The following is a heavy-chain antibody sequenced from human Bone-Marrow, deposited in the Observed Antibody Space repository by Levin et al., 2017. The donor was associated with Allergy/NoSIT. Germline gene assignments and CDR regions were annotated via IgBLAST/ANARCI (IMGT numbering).Heavy chain of an antibody. D-gene: IGHD3-16*02. CDR1: GDSITSSNSN. CDR2: MYFSGDS. V-gene: IGHV4-39*07. Sequence: SETLSLTCTVSGDSITSSNSNWGWIRQSPEKGLEWIGTMYFSGDSFYNPSLKSRVTISVDTSKSQFSLKLTSVTAADTATYDWAREKGDHAWGSFRYFDFWGQGTLVTVSS. J-gene: IGHJ4*02. CDR3: AREKGDHAWGSFRYFDF.